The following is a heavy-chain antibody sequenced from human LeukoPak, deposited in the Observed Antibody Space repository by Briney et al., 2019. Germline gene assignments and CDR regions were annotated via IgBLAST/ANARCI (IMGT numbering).Heavy chain of an antibody. D-gene: IGHD4-17*01. J-gene: IGHJ4*02. V-gene: IGHV3-21*01. Sequence: GGSLRLSCAASGFTFSSYSMNWVRQAPGKGLEWVSSISSSSSYIYYADSVKGRFTISRDNAKNSLYLQMNSLRAEDTAVYYCAREIKTVTTGRDYWGQGTLVTVSS. CDR1: GFTFSSYS. CDR3: AREIKTVTTGRDY. CDR2: ISSSSSYI.